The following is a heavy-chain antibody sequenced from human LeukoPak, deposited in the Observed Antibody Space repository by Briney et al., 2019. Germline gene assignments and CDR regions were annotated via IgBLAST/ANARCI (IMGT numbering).Heavy chain of an antibody. CDR2: IYYSGST. CDR1: GXSISSYY. V-gene: IGHV4-59*08. J-gene: IGHJ4*02. D-gene: IGHD4-11*01. Sequence: SETLSLTCTVSGXSISSYYGSWIRQPPGKGLEWIGYIYYSGSTNYNPSLKSRVTISVDTSKNQFSLKLSSVTAADTAVYYCARALWGYAPDDYSSFDYWGQGTLATVSS. CDR3: ARALWGYAPDDYSSFDY.